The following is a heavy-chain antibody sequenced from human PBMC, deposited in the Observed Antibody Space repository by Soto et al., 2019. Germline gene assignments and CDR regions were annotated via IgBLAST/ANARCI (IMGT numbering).Heavy chain of an antibody. V-gene: IGHV3-30*18. J-gene: IGHJ6*02. D-gene: IGHD3-3*01. CDR3: AKMGGITIFGVAAYYYYGMDV. CDR1: GFTFSSYG. Sequence: QVQLVESGGGVVQPGRSLRLSCAASGFTFSSYGMHWVRQAPGKGLEWVAVISYDGSNKYYADSVKGRFTISRDNSKNTLYLQMNSLRAEDTAVYYCAKMGGITIFGVAAYYYYGMDVWGQGTTVTVSS. CDR2: ISYDGSNK.